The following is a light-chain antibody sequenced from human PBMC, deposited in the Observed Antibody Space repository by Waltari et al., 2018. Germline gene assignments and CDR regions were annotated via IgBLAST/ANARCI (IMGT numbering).Light chain of an antibody. CDR2: DIN. V-gene: IGLV2-23*02. CDR1: SSNVGGYTR. Sequence: QSALTQPASVSASPGQSLTIPCTGTSSNVGGYTRVSWYQQHPVKAPQLIIYDINKRPSGISHRFSGSKSGNTASLTISGLQADDESDYYCCSYAGDSTLIFGGGTKLTVL. CDR3: CSYAGDSTLI. J-gene: IGLJ2*01.